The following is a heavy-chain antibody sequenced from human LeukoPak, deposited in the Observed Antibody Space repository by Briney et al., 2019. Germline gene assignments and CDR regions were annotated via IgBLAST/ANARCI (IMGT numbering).Heavy chain of an antibody. Sequence: PGGSLRLSCAASGFTSSSYWMSWVRQAPGKGLEWVANIKQNGSEKYYVDSVKGRFTISRDNAKNSLYLQMNSLRAEDTAVYYCARAQSGSYYWYYYYYMDVWGKGTTVTVSS. CDR1: GFTSSSYW. CDR3: ARAQSGSYYWYYYYYMDV. V-gene: IGHV3-7*01. CDR2: IKQNGSEK. J-gene: IGHJ6*03. D-gene: IGHD1-26*01.